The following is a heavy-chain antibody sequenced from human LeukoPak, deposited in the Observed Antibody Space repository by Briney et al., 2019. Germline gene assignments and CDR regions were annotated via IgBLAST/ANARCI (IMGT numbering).Heavy chain of an antibody. V-gene: IGHV4-59*12. CDR2: IYYSGGT. D-gene: IGHD1-26*01. J-gene: IGHJ4*02. CDR1: GGSISSYY. CDR3: ARGDSARGGNDY. Sequence: PSETLSLTCTVSGGSISSYYWSWIRQPPGKGLEWIGYIYYSGGTNYNPSLKSRVTISVDTSKNQFSLKLSSVTAADTAVYYCARGDSARGGNDYWGQGTLVTVSS.